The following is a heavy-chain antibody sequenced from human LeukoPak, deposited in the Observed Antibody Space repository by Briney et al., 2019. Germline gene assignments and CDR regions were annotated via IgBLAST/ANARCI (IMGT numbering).Heavy chain of an antibody. CDR1: GFTVSSNY. J-gene: IGHJ4*02. CDR2: IYSGGST. Sequence: GGSLRLSCAASGFTVSSNYMSWVRQAPGKGLEWVSVIYSGGSTYYADSVKGRFTISRDNSKNTLYLQMNSLRAEDTAVYYCAKDGVGSSWYKVVVGNYFDYWGQGTLVTVSS. V-gene: IGHV3-53*05. D-gene: IGHD6-13*01. CDR3: AKDGVGSSWYKVVVGNYFDY.